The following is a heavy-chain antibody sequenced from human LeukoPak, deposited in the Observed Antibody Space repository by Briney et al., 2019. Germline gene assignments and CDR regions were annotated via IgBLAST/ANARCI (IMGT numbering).Heavy chain of an antibody. Sequence: KGGGSLKISCEGSGYRFTNDLISWVRQIPGKGLEWMGRIDPSDSYTNYSPSFQGHVTISADKSISTAYLQWSSLKASDTATYYCARHDDSAMITPYHYWGQGTLVTVSS. D-gene: IGHD5-18*01. J-gene: IGHJ4*02. CDR2: IDPSDSYT. CDR1: GYRFTNDL. CDR3: ARHDDSAMITPYHY. V-gene: IGHV5-10-1*01.